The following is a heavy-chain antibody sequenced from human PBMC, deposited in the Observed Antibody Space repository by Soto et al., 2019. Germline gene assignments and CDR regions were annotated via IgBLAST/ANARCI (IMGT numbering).Heavy chain of an antibody. CDR3: AKVRSTTIFDVVSLFDY. J-gene: IGHJ4*02. CDR1: GFTFISYA. CDR2: ISGSGGTT. V-gene: IGHV3-23*01. Sequence: PWGYLRLSCAAYGFTFISYAISWFRQSPGKGLECVSTISGSGGTTYYADSVKGRFTISRDNSKNTLYLQMNSLRAEDTAVYYCAKVRSTTIFDVVSLFDYWGQGTLVTVSS. D-gene: IGHD3-3*01.